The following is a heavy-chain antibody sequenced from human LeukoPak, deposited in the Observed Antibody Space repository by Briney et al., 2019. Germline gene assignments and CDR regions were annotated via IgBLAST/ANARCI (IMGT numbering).Heavy chain of an antibody. J-gene: IGHJ3*02. CDR1: GFTFSSSG. V-gene: IGHV3-30*02. D-gene: IGHD6-13*01. CDR3: AKDLGIAAGGDAFDI. CDR2: IRNDGAIK. Sequence: GGSLRLSCAASGFTFSSSGMHWVRQAPGKGLEWVAFIRNDGAIKYYADSVKGRFTISRDNSMNTLYLQMNSLRAEDTAVYYCAKDLGIAAGGDAFDIWGQGTMVTVSS.